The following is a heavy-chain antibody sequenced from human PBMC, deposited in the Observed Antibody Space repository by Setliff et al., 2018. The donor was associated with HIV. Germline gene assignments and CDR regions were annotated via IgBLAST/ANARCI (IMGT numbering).Heavy chain of an antibody. CDR3: ATSDYGGNSGHFQH. CDR2: IWPDDSDT. D-gene: IGHD4-17*01. CDR1: GYSFTNYW. J-gene: IGHJ1*01. Sequence: GESLKISCKTSGYSFTNYWVGWVRQMPGNGLEWMGLIWPDDSDTMYSPSFQGQVTISADKSISTAYLRWSSLKASDTAMYYCATSDYGGNSGHFQHWGQGTLVTVSS. V-gene: IGHV5-51*01.